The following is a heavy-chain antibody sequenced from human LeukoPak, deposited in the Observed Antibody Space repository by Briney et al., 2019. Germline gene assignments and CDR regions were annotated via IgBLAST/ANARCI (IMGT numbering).Heavy chain of an antibody. J-gene: IGHJ4*02. D-gene: IGHD2-15*01. Sequence: ASVKVSCKASGYTFTNYYIHWMRQAPGQGLEWMGIINPSGGSNSNAQNFQGRVTMTRDTSTSTVYMEMSSLRSDDTAVYYCARQYCSGGSCFSEGLGYWGQGTLVTVSS. CDR3: ARQYCSGGSCFSEGLGY. CDR2: INPSGGSN. V-gene: IGHV1-46*01. CDR1: GYTFTNYY.